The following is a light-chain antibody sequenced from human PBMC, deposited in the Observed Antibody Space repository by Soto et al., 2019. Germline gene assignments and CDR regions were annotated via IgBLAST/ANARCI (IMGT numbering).Light chain of an antibody. Sequence: DIQMTRSPSSMSASVGDRVTITCRTSQSINTYLNWYQQKPGKAPKVLIYGASTLKSGVPLRFSGSGSGTDFTLTISSLEPEDFATYFCQESYSHLWGTCGQGTKVDIK. CDR2: GAS. V-gene: IGKV1-39*01. CDR1: QSINTY. CDR3: QESYSHLWGT. J-gene: IGKJ1*01.